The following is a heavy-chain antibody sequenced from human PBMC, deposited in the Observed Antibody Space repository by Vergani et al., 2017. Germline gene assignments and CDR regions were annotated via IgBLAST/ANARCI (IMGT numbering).Heavy chain of an antibody. D-gene: IGHD1-26*01. J-gene: IGHJ6*03. CDR2: IDYSGST. Sequence: QVQLQESGPGLVKPSETLSLTCTVSGGSVSSGSYYWSWIRQPPGKGLEWIGYIDYSGSTNYNPSLKSRGTISVDTAKNQFSLKLSSVTAADTAVYYCARDSSGSGSYYYYYYMDVWGKGTTVTVSS. CDR3: ARDSSGSGSYYYYYYMDV. V-gene: IGHV4-61*01. CDR1: GGSVSSGSYY.